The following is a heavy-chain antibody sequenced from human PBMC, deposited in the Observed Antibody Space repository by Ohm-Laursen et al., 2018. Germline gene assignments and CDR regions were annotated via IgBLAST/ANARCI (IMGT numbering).Heavy chain of an antibody. CDR2: IWYDGSDK. V-gene: IGHV3-33*08. CDR3: ARGSDIAVTEGYYGMDV. Sequence: SLRLSCAASEFSFSNYGMHWVRQAPGKGLEWVALIWYDGSDKYYADSLKGRVTISRDNPKNTLYLQMNSLRAEDTAVYYCARGSDIAVTEGYYGMDVWGQGATVTVSS. D-gene: IGHD6-19*01. J-gene: IGHJ6*02. CDR1: EFSFSNYG.